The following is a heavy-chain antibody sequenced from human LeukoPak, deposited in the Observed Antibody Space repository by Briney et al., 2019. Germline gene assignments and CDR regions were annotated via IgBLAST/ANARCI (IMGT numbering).Heavy chain of an antibody. Sequence: GASVKVSCKASGFTFTSSAVQWVRQARGQRLEWLGWIVVGSGNTNYAQKFQERVTITRDMSTGTAYMELSSLRSEDTAVYYCASTPKRWLQSPMDYWGQGTLVTVSS. V-gene: IGHV1-58*01. CDR1: GFTFTSSA. CDR2: IVVGSGNT. J-gene: IGHJ4*02. D-gene: IGHD5-24*01. CDR3: ASTPKRWLQSPMDY.